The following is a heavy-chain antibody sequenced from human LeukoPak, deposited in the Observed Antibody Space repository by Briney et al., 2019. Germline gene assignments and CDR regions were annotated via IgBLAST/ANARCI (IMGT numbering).Heavy chain of an antibody. V-gene: IGHV4-4*02. CDR3: GRRGSYSSSSRYWFDP. CDR1: GDSISSSNW. Sequence: KASETLSLTCAVSGDSISSSNWWNWVRQSPGKGLEWIGEIFQSGSTSYNPSLKSRVTISLDKSKNQFSLKLNSVTAADTAIYYCGRRGSYSSSSRYWFDPWGQGTLVTVSS. CDR2: IFQSGST. D-gene: IGHD6-6*01. J-gene: IGHJ5*02.